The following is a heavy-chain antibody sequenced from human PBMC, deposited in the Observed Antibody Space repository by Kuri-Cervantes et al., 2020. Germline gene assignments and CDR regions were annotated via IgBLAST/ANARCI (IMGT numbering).Heavy chain of an antibody. D-gene: IGHD3-9*01. CDR1: GFTFSSYS. CDR3: ARESLPPTYYDILTGYYPYYYYYGMDV. V-gene: IGHV3-21*01. J-gene: IGHJ6*02. CDR2: ISSSSSYI. Sequence: LSLTCAASGFTFSSYSMNWVRQAPGKGLEWVSSISSSSSYIYYADSVKGRFTISRDNAKNSLYLQMNSLRAEDTAVYYCARESLPPTYYDILTGYYPYYYYYGMDVWGQGTTVTVSS.